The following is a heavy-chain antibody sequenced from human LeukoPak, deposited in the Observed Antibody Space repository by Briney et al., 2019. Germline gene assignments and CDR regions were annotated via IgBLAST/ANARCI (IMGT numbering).Heavy chain of an antibody. CDR2: ITLSGPST. CDR3: AKDRPNYYGSDGNYYKRVGDY. V-gene: IGHV3-23*01. J-gene: IGHJ4*02. CDR1: GFSFRSHA. D-gene: IGHD3-10*01. Sequence: GGSLRPSCAASGFSFRSHAISWVRQAPGKGLEWVSSITLSGPSTNYADSGKGRFTISRDNSKNTLYLQMNSLRGDDTAVYYCAKDRPNYYGSDGNYYKRVGDYWGQGTLVTV.